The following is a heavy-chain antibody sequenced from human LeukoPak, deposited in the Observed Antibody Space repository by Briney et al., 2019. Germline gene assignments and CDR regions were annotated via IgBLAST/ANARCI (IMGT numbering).Heavy chain of an antibody. CDR2: INSYGSST. J-gene: IGHJ3*02. V-gene: IGHV3-74*01. CDR3: ARGGDYYYDSSGYPLAAAFDI. Sequence: GGSLRLSCAASGFTFSSYWMHWVRQAPGKGLVWVSRINSYGSSTSYADSVKGRFTISRDNAKNTLYLQMNSLRAEDTAVYYCARGGDYYYDSSGYPLAAAFDIWGQGTMVTVSS. D-gene: IGHD3-22*01. CDR1: GFTFSSYW.